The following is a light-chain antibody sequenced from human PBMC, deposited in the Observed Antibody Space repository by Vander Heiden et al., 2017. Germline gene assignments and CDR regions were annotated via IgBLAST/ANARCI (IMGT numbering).Light chain of an antibody. J-gene: IGLJ1*01. Sequence: QSALTQPASVSGSPGQSVTISCTGTSSDVGGYNHVSWYQQHPGKAPKVIVYGVSNRPSGVSTRFSGSRSGNTASLTISGLQAEDEADYYCSSFTRSNTLVFGTGTTVTVL. CDR2: GVS. CDR1: SSDVGGYNH. V-gene: IGLV2-14*03. CDR3: SSFTRSNTLV.